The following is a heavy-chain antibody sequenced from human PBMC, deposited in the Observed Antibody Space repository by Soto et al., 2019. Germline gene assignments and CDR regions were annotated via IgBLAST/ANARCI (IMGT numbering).Heavy chain of an antibody. Sequence: GRSLRLSCVASGFVFEVYWMHLVRQVPGKGLEWVSRISDDGARTDYADSVRGRFTISRDNANNALYLQMNALRGEDTAVYFCTRGPRPSSIVTGAVWGRGALVTVSS. D-gene: IGHD2-2*01. CDR2: ISDDGART. CDR3: TRGPRPSSIVTGAV. CDR1: GFVFEVYW. V-gene: IGHV3-74*01. J-gene: IGHJ4*02.